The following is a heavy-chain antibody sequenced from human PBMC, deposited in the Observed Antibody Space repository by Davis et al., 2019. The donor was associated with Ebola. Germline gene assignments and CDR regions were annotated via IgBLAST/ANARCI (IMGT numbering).Heavy chain of an antibody. V-gene: IGHV1-2*04. D-gene: IGHD3-3*01. CDR2: INPNSGGT. J-gene: IGHJ4*02. CDR3: ARGRDFWSVLEF. CDR1: GYIFTGYY. Sequence: AASVKVSCKASGYIFTGYYIHWVRQAPGQGLEWMGCINPNSGGTNYAQKFRGWVTMTRDTSIGTAYMEVTRLISDDTAVYYCARGRDFWSVLEFWGQGTPVTVSS.